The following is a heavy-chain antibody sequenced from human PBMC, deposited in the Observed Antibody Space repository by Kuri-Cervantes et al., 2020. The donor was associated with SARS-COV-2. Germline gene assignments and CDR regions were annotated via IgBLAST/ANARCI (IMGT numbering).Heavy chain of an antibody. CDR1: GFTFSSYS. D-gene: IGHD4-11*01. CDR3: ARDHYTYYYYMDV. J-gene: IGHJ6*03. CDR2: ISSSSSTI. Sequence: GESLKISCAASGFTFSSYSMNLVRQAPGKGLEWVSYISSSSSTIYYADSVKGRFTISRDNAKNSLYLQMNSLRAEDTAVYYCARDHYTYYYYMDVWGKGTTVTVSS. V-gene: IGHV3-48*01.